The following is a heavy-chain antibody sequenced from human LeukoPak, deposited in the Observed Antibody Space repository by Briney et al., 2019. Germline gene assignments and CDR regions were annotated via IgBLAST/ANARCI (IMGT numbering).Heavy chain of an antibody. D-gene: IGHD6-19*01. CDR2: ISTSGDST. V-gene: IGHV3-21*06. CDR3: VKNGWLDY. Sequence: GGSLRLSCAASGFTFSSQNMNWARQAPGKGLEWVAHISTSGDSTKYADSVEGRFTISRDDAENSLYLLMNSLRVEDTAVYYCVKNGWLDYWGQGILVTVSS. CDR1: GFTFSSQN. J-gene: IGHJ4*02.